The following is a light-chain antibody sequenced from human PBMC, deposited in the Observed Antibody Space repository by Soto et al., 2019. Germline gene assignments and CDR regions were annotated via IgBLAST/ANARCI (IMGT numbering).Light chain of an antibody. V-gene: IGKV3-20*01. CDR1: QSISISY. Sequence: EIVLTQSPGTLSLSPGEGATLSCRASQSISISYLARYQQKPGQAPRLLIYSTSTRATGIPDRFSGSGSGTDFTLTISKLEPGDFAVYYCQQYGSSPRTFGQGTKVDIK. CDR2: STS. J-gene: IGKJ1*01. CDR3: QQYGSSPRT.